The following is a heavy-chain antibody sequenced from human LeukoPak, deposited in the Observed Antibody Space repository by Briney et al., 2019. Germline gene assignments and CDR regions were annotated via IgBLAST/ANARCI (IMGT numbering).Heavy chain of an antibody. CDR1: GFTFSSYA. V-gene: IGHV3-21*01. Sequence: GGSLRLSCAASGFTFSSYAMTWVRQTPGKGLEWVSSISSSSSYIYYADSVKGRFTISRDNAKNSLYLQMNSLRAEDTAVYYCARGGLVPAASGDYYYYYGMDVWGQGTTVTVSS. J-gene: IGHJ6*02. CDR3: ARGGLVPAASGDYYYYYGMDV. CDR2: ISSSSSYI. D-gene: IGHD2-2*01.